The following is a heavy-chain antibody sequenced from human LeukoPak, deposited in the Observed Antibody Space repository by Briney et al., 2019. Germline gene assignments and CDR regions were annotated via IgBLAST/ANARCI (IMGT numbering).Heavy chain of an antibody. V-gene: IGHV3-23*01. Sequence: SGRSLRLSCSASGFTFTNYGMSWVRQAPGKGLEWVSGLSGSGDGHFYADSVEGRFTISRDISKNMWYLQMDSLRAEDTAVYYCAKGYRCPSGLSSWFDPRGQGTLVAVSS. CDR3: AKGYRCPSGLSSWFDP. D-gene: IGHD1-14*01. J-gene: IGHJ5*02. CDR2: LSGSGDGH. CDR1: GFTFTNYG.